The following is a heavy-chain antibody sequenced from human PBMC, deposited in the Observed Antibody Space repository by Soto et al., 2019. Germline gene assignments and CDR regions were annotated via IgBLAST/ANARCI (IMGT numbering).Heavy chain of an antibody. V-gene: IGHV3-23*01. CDR2: ISGSGGDT. CDR1: GFTFAGYA. J-gene: IGHJ4*02. CDR3: ARAPSGSYPEFDY. D-gene: IGHD1-26*01. Sequence: EEQLLESGGGLVQPGGSLRLSCAASGFTFAGYAMSWVRQAPGKGLEWVAVISGSGGDTDYADSVKGRFTISRDNSKNTLYLQMNSLRPEDTAVYYCARAPSGSYPEFDYWGQGTLVTVSS.